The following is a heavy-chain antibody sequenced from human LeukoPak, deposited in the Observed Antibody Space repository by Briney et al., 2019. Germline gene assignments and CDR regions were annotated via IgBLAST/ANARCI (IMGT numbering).Heavy chain of an antibody. D-gene: IGHD3-22*01. J-gene: IGHJ3*02. CDR3: ARDMTYYYDSSGYLVGAFDI. Sequence: SVKVSCKASGGTFSSYAISWVRQAPGQGLEWMGRIIPIFGTANYAQKFQGRVTITTDESTSTAYMELSSLRSEDTAVYYCARDMTYYYDSSGYLVGAFDIWGQGTMDTVSS. V-gene: IGHV1-69*05. CDR1: GGTFSSYA. CDR2: IIPIFGTA.